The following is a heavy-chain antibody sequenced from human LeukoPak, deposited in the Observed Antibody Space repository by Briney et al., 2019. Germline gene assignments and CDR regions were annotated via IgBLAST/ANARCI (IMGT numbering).Heavy chain of an antibody. D-gene: IGHD3-10*01. CDR2: ISGSGGST. V-gene: IGHV3-23*01. J-gene: IGHJ4*02. Sequence: GGSLRLSYAGSGFTFSSYGMSWVRQAPGKGLEWVSAISGSGGSTYYADSVKGRFTISRDNSKNTLYLQMNSLRAEDTAVYYCAKESWFGEFDNWGQGTLVTVSS. CDR3: AKESWFGEFDN. CDR1: GFTFSSYG.